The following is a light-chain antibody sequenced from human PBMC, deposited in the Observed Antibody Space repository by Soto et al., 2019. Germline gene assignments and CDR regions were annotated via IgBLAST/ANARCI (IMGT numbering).Light chain of an antibody. CDR2: DVS. V-gene: IGLV2-11*01. J-gene: IGLJ2*01. CDR1: SSDVGGYNY. Sequence: QSVLTQPRSVSGSPGQSVTISWTGTSSDVGGYNYVSWYQQHPGKAPKVMIYDVSKRPSGVPDRFSGSKSDNTASLTISGLQAEDEADYYCCSYAGSYTLVFGGGTKVTVL. CDR3: CSYAGSYTLV.